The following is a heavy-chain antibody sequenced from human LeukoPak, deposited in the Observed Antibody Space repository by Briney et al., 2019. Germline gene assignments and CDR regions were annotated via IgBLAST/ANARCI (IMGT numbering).Heavy chain of an antibody. CDR2: IIPIFGTA. CDR3: ATPRNYYDSSGYFPFDY. D-gene: IGHD3-22*01. J-gene: IGHJ4*02. V-gene: IGHV1-69*13. CDR1: GGTFSSYA. Sequence: ASVKVSCKASGGTFSSYAISWVRQAPGQGLEWMGGIIPIFGTANYAQKSQGRVTITADESTSTAYMELSSLRSEDTAVYYCATPRNYYDSSGYFPFDYWGQGTLVTVSS.